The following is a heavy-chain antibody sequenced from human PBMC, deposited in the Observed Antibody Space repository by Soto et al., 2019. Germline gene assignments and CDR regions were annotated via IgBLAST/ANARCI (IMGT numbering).Heavy chain of an antibody. J-gene: IGHJ6*02. CDR2: INHSGST. CDR3: ARAGYFWSGYYPYYYGMDV. D-gene: IGHD3-3*01. V-gene: IGHV4-34*01. Sequence: PSETLSLTCAVYGGSFSGYYWSWIRQPPGKGLEWIGEINHSGSTNYNPSLKSRVTISVDTSKNQFSLKLSSVTAADTAVYYCARAGYFWSGYYPYYYGMDVWGQGTTVTVSS. CDR1: GGSFSGYY.